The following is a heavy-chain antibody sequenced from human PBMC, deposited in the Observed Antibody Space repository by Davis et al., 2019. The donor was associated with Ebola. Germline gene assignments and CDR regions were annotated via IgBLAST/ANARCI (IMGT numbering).Heavy chain of an antibody. V-gene: IGHV4-59*12. J-gene: IGHJ4*02. D-gene: IGHD2-21*01. Sequence: PSETLSLTCTVSGGSISSYYWSWIRQPPGKGLEWIGYIYYSGSTNYNPSLKSRVTISVDTSKNQFSLKLSSVTAADTAVYYCAREVAYSDYFDYWGQGTLVTVSS. CDR1: GGSISSYY. CDR2: IYYSGST. CDR3: AREVAYSDYFDY.